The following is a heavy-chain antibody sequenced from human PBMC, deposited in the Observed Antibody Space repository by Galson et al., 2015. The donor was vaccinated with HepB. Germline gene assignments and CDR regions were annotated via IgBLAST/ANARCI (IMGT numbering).Heavy chain of an antibody. CDR2: IKRDGSKK. V-gene: IGHV3-7*01. CDR3: ARDDGSARTAFDI. CDR1: GFTFSNYW. D-gene: IGHD3-22*01. J-gene: IGHJ3*02. Sequence: SLRLSCAASGFTFSNYWMSWVRQAPGKGLEWVADIKRDGSKKYYVDSVKGRFTVSRDNAENSVSLQMDSLRAEDTAVYYCARDDGSARTAFDIWGQGTMVTVSS.